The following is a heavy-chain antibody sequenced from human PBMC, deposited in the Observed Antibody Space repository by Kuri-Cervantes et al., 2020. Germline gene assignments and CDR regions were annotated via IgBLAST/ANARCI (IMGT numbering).Heavy chain of an antibody. V-gene: IGHV3-73*01. J-gene: IGHJ4*02. CDR3: ASQGSLWFGVGDFDF. Sequence: GGSLRLSCAASGFTFSGSAMHWVRQASGKGLEWVGRIRSKANSYATAYAASVKGRFTISRDDSKNTAYLQMNSLKTEDTAVYYCASQGSLWFGVGDFDFWGQGTLVTVSS. CDR1: GFTFSGSA. D-gene: IGHD3-10*01. CDR2: IRSKANSYAT.